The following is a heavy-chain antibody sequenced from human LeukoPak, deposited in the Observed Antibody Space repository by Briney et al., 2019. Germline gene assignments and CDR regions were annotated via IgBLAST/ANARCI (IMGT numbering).Heavy chain of an antibody. J-gene: IGHJ4*02. CDR3: AKSGNSGDPFFDY. CDR1: GFTFSKNW. D-gene: IGHD5-12*01. CDR2: ISGSGGNT. Sequence: PGGSLRLSCVASGFTFSKNWMHWVRQAPGKGLEWVSAISGSGGNTYYADSVKGRFTISRDNSKNTLYLQMNSLRAEDTAVYYCAKSGNSGDPFFDYWGQGTLVTVSS. V-gene: IGHV3-23*01.